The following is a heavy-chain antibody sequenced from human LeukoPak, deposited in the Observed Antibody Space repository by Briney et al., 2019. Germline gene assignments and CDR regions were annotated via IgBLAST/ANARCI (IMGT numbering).Heavy chain of an antibody. CDR1: GFSLSTSGVG. CDR3: AHATRFDWFDP. CDR2: IYWNDDK. J-gene: IGHJ5*02. Sequence: SGPTLVKPTQTLTLTCTFSGFSLSTSGVGVGWIRQPPGKALEWLALIYWNDDKRYSPSLRTRLTITKDTSKNQVVLTMTNMDPVDTATYYCAHATRFDWFDPWGQGTLVTVFS. D-gene: IGHD1-1*01. V-gene: IGHV2-5*01.